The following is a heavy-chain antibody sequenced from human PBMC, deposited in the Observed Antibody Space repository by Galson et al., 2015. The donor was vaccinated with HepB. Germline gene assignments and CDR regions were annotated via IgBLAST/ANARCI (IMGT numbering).Heavy chain of an antibody. Sequence: SLRLSCAASGFTFSSYGMHWVRQAPGKGLEWVAVISYDGSNKYYADSVKGRFTISRDDSKNTLYLQMNSLRAEDTAVYYCAKDLVGTGVWGQGTTVTVSS. J-gene: IGHJ6*02. CDR2: ISYDGSNK. V-gene: IGHV3-30*18. D-gene: IGHD3/OR15-3a*01. CDR1: GFTFSSYG. CDR3: AKDLVGTGV.